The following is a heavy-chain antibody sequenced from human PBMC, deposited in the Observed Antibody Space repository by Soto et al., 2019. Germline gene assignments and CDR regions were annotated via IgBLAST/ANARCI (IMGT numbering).Heavy chain of an antibody. V-gene: IGHV3-30*18. D-gene: IGHD1-26*01. Sequence: QVQLVESGGGVVHPGRSLRLSCAASGFTFSSYGMHWVRQAPGKGLEWVAIISYDGSNTYYADSVKGRFTISRDNSKNTLYLQMNSLRAEDTSVYYCAKEGGLSGSYYISSSYYFDYWGQGTLVTVSS. CDR3: AKEGGLSGSYYISSSYYFDY. J-gene: IGHJ4*02. CDR2: ISYDGSNT. CDR1: GFTFSSYG.